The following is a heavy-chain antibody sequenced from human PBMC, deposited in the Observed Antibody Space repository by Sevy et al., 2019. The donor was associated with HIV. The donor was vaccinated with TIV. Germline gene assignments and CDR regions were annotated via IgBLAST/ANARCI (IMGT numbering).Heavy chain of an antibody. V-gene: IGHV3-33*01. CDR2: IWYDGNNQ. J-gene: IGHJ4*02. CDR1: GFTFSSYG. Sequence: VGSLRLSCAASGFTFSSYGMHWVRQAPGKGLEWVAVIWYDGNNQYYADSVKGRFTISRDNSKNTLYLQMNSLRPEDTAVYYCARDQHHVGWPLDYWGQGTLVTVSS. CDR3: ARDQHHVGWPLDY. D-gene: IGHD6-13*01.